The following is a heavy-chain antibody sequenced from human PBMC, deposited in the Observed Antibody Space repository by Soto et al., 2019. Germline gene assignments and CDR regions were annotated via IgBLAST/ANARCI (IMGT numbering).Heavy chain of an antibody. J-gene: IGHJ4*02. D-gene: IGHD1-26*01. V-gene: IGHV1-8*01. CDR1: GYTFTDYG. Sequence: QVQLVQSGAEVKMPGASVKVSCKASGYTFTDYGINWVRQATGQGLEWMGWMNPKSGDTVYAQKFQGRVSMTRATSRSAAYMELNSLKSADTAVYSGARGGYSVVGATGYWGQGTLVTVSS. CDR3: ARGGYSVVGATGY. CDR2: MNPKSGDT.